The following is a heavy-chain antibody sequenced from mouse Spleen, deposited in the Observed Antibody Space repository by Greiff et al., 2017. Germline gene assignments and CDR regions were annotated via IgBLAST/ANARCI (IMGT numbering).Heavy chain of an antibody. V-gene: IGHV1-82*01. J-gene: IGHJ1*03. Sequence: QVQLQQSGPELVKPGASVKISCKASGYAFSSSWMNWVKQRPGKGLEWIGRIYPGDGDTNYNGKFKGKATLTADKSSSTAYMQLSSLTSEDSAVYFCAREGVDDYDGFDVWGTGTTVTVSS. CDR1: GYAFSSSW. CDR2: IYPGDGDT. D-gene: IGHD2-4*01. CDR3: AREGVDDYDGFDV.